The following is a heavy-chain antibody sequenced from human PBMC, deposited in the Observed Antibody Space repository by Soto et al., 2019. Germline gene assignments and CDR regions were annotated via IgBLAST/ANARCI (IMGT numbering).Heavy chain of an antibody. CDR3: ARAQGYRGYEEFDY. D-gene: IGHD5-12*01. J-gene: IGHJ4*02. CDR2: IYYSGST. V-gene: IGHV4-59*01. CDR1: GGSISSYY. Sequence: SETLSLTCTVSGGSISSYYWSWIRQPPGKGLEWIGYIYYSGSTNYNPSLKSRVTISVDTSKNQFSLKLSSVTAADTAVYYCARAQGYRGYEEFDYWGQGTLVTVSS.